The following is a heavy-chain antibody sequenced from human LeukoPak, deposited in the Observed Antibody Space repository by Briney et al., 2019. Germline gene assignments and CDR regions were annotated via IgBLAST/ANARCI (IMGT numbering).Heavy chain of an antibody. CDR1: GYTFTGHY. CDR2: IDPNSGGT. Sequence: ASVKVSCKASGYTFTGHYMHWVRQAPGQGLEWMGWIDPNSGGTNYAQKFQGRVTMTRDTSISTAYLELSRLRSDDTAVYYCARGYCRSTSCHELPLYGMDVWGQGTTVTVS. D-gene: IGHD2-2*01. J-gene: IGHJ6*02. CDR3: ARGYCRSTSCHELPLYGMDV. V-gene: IGHV1-2*02.